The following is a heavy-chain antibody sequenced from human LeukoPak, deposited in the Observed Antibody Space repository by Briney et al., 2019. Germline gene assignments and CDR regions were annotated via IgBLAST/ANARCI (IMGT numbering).Heavy chain of an antibody. J-gene: IGHJ4*02. V-gene: IGHV4-61*08. CDR1: GGSISSGGYS. D-gene: IGHD3-10*01. CDR2: ISYSGST. Sequence: SETLSLTCAVSGGSISSGGYSRSWIRQPPGKGLECIGYISYSGSTNYSPSLKSQVTMSIDTSKNQFSLKLSSVTAADTAVYYCVRVRYYGSGSNYNAVGFYYLDYWGQGALVTVSS. CDR3: VRVRYYGSGSNYNAVGFYYLDY.